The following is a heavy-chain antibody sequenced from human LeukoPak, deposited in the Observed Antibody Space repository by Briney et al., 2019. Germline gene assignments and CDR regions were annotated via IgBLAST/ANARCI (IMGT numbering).Heavy chain of an antibody. V-gene: IGHV4-34*01. J-gene: IGHJ5*02. D-gene: IGHD3-22*01. CDR2: INHSGST. CDR3: ARVLDSSGYYHGFDP. Sequence: KPLETLSLTCAVYGGSFSGYYWSWIRQPPRKGLEWIGEINHSGSTNYNPSLKSRVTISVDTSKNQFSLKLSSVTAADTAVYYCARVLDSSGYYHGFDPWGQGTLVTVSS. CDR1: GGSFSGYY.